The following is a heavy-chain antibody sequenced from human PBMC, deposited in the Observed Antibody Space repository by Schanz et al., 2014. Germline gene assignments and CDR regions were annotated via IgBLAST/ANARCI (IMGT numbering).Heavy chain of an antibody. CDR3: TRGGYSYALSAFDI. D-gene: IGHD5-18*01. J-gene: IGHJ3*02. V-gene: IGHV1-69*02. CDR1: GGTFSTYP. CDR2: IIPIHGIA. Sequence: QVQLVQSGAEVKKPGSSMKVSCKASGGTFSTYPINWLRQAPGQGLEWMGRIIPIHGIANYAQKFQGRVTITADRSTSTAYMELRSLRSDDTALYYCTRGGYSYALSAFDIWGQGTMVTVSS.